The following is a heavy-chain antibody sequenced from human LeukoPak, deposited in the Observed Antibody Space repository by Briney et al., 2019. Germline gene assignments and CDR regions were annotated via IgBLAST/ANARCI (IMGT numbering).Heavy chain of an antibody. D-gene: IGHD3-22*01. CDR2: ISWGSGSV. J-gene: IGHJ4*02. Sequence: PGRSLRLSCAASGFTFDDYAMHWVRQAPGKGLEWVSGISWGSGSVDSADSVKGRFTISRDNARNSLYLQMNSLRAEDTALYYCAKGNSYDSSGLPFDYWGQGTLVTVSS. CDR3: AKGNSYDSSGLPFDY. CDR1: GFTFDDYA. V-gene: IGHV3-9*01.